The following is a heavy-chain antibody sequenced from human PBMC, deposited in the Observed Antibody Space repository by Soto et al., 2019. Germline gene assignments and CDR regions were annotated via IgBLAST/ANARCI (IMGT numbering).Heavy chain of an antibody. V-gene: IGHV6-1*01. Sequence: PSQTLSLTCVISGDSVSSNSAAWNWIRQSPSRGLEWLGRTYYRSKWYNDYAVSVKSRITINPDTSKNQFSLQLNSVTPEDTAVYYCARDVTGYSSSSVGNWFDPWGQGTLVTVS. CDR2: TYYRSKWYN. J-gene: IGHJ5*02. D-gene: IGHD6-6*01. CDR1: GDSVSSNSAA. CDR3: ARDVTGYSSSSVGNWFDP.